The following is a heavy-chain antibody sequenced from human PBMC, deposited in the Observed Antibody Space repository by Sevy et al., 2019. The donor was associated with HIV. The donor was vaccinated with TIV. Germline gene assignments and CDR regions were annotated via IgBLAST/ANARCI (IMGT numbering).Heavy chain of an antibody. J-gene: IGHJ4*02. CDR2: IIPILGTT. Sequence: ASVKVSCKVSGYTLTGLSMHWVRQAPGQGPEWVGGIIPILGTTNYAQKFQDRVTISADEYTKTVHMELRNLRSEDTGVYYCARGGGNGWYYFDYWGQETLVTVSS. D-gene: IGHD6-19*01. CDR1: GYTLTGLS. V-gene: IGHV1-69*13. CDR3: ARGGGNGWYYFDY.